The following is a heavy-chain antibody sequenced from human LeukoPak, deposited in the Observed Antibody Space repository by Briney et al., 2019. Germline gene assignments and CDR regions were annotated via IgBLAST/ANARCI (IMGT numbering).Heavy chain of an antibody. CDR3: AGETGYGSGWYDDY. CDR1: GYTFANYG. J-gene: IGHJ4*02. D-gene: IGHD6-13*01. Sequence: ASVKVSCKASGYTFANYGINWVRQAPGQGLEWMGWISAYNGNTKYAQRVQGRVTLTTDTSTSTAYMELRSLRFDDTAVYYCAGETGYGSGWYDDYWGQGTLVTVSS. V-gene: IGHV1-18*01. CDR2: ISAYNGNT.